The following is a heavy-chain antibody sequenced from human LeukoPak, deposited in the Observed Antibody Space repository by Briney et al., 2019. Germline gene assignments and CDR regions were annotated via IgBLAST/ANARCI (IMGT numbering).Heavy chain of an antibody. Sequence: GGSLRLSCAASGFTFTTYWMSWVRQAPGQGLEWVANINQDGNEKYYVDSVKGRFTMSRDNAKNSLYLQMNSLRADDTAVYYCARTNSQARDYHYYMDVWGKGTTVTVSS. J-gene: IGHJ6*03. CDR3: ARTNSQARDYHYYMDV. D-gene: IGHD1-7*01. V-gene: IGHV3-7*01. CDR2: INQDGNEK. CDR1: GFTFTTYW.